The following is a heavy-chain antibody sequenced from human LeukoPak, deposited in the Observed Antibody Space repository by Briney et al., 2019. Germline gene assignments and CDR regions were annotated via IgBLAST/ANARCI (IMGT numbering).Heavy chain of an antibody. CDR2: INTGSSPI. J-gene: IGHJ5*02. CDR1: GFTFSDYY. V-gene: IGHV3-11*04. CDR3: VRGYSSLVSRNWFDP. Sequence: GGSLRLSCAASGFTFSDYYTSWIRQAPGKGLEWVSYINTGSSPIYYADSVKGRFTISRDNAKNSLYLQMNSLRPEDTAVYYCVRGYSSLVSRNWFDPWGQGTLVTVSS. D-gene: IGHD5-18*01.